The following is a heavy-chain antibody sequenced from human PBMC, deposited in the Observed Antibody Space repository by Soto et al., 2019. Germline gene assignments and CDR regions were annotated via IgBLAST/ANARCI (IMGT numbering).Heavy chain of an antibody. CDR3: ASFGYDSSVQYCPDALAF. J-gene: IGHJ3*01. Sequence: GRGWIGRIYTSGSTNYNPSLKRRVTMSVDTSKNQFYLKLSSVTAADTAVYYCASFGYDSSVQYCPDALAFLGQGTMVTVS. V-gene: IGHV4-4*07. D-gene: IGHD6-25*01. CDR2: IYTSGST.